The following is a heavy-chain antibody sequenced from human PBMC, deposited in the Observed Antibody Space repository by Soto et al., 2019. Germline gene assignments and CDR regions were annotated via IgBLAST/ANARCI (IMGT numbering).Heavy chain of an antibody. V-gene: IGHV3-21*01. Sequence: GGTLRLSCAAPGFTFSSYSMNWVRKAPGKGLEWVSSISSSSSYIYYADSVKGRFTISRDNAKNSLYLQMNSLRAEDTAVYYCAGDPSLARYFDPWGQGTLVTVSS. CDR2: ISSSSSYI. CDR3: AGDPSLARYFDP. J-gene: IGHJ4*02. CDR1: GFTFSSYS. D-gene: IGHD6-6*01.